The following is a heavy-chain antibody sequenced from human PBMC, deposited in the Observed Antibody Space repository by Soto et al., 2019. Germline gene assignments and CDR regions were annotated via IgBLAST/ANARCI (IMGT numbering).Heavy chain of an antibody. CDR2: TYYKSKWNN. D-gene: IGHD3-10*01. V-gene: IGHV6-1*01. CDR1: GDRVSSYRSA. J-gene: IGHJ6*02. Sequence: VSITCAISGDRVSSYRSAWIWIRKSPSRGLEWLGRTYYKSKWNNDYALSVKSRITISPDTSQNLFSLDLDSVTPEDTAVYYCAGITWFRGLDVWGQGTPVTVSS. CDR3: AGITWFRGLDV.